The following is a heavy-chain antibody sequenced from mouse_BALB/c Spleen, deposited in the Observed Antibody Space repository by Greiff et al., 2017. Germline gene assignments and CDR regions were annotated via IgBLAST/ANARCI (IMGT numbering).Heavy chain of an antibody. D-gene: IGHD2-1*01. CDR2: IYWDDDK. CDR1: GFSLSTSGMG. J-gene: IGHJ4*01. V-gene: IGHV8-12*01. Sequence: ESGPGILQPSQTLSLTCSFSGFSLSTSGMGVGWIRQPSGTGLEWLAHIYWDDDKRYNPSLKSRLTISKDTSSNQVFLKITSVDTADTATYYCARIYYDYYAMDYWGQGTSVTVSS. CDR3: ARIYYDYYAMDY.